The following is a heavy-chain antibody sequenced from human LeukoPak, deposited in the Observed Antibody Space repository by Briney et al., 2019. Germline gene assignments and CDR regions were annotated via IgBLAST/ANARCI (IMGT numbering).Heavy chain of an antibody. Sequence: GGSLRLSCAASGFTVSSNYMSWVRQAPGKGLEWVSVIYSGGNTYYADFVKGRFTTSRDNSKNTLFLQMNGLRAEDTAVFYCARGRLDAFDLWGQGTMVTVSS. CDR3: ARGRLDAFDL. CDR2: IYSGGNT. V-gene: IGHV3-53*01. J-gene: IGHJ3*01. D-gene: IGHD6-19*01. CDR1: GFTVSSNY.